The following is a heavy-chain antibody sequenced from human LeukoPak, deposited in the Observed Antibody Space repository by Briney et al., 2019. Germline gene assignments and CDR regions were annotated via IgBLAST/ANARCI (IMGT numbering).Heavy chain of an antibody. CDR3: ARDTTVASGMQF. D-gene: IGHD6-19*01. Sequence: SETLSLTCTVSGGSISSFSWAWSRQPPGKGLEWIGSVQSTSNNYNPAFKSRAAISVDTAKNQFFLRLNSVTSADTAVYYCARDTTVASGMQFWGHGSLVTVSS. J-gene: IGHJ4*01. V-gene: IGHV4-59*01. CDR1: GGSISSFS. CDR2: VQSTSN.